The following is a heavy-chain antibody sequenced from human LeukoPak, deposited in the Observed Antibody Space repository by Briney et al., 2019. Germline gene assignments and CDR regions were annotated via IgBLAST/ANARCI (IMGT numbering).Heavy chain of an antibody. CDR2: ISYDGSNK. J-gene: IGHJ6*02. V-gene: IGHV3-30-3*01. D-gene: IGHD3-3*01. Sequence: PGRSPRLSCAASGFTFSSYAMHWVRQAPGKGLEWVAVISYDGSNKYYAGSVKGRFTISRDNSKNTLYLQMNSLRAEDTAVYYCARGSEWLWAPWGYGMDVWGQGTTVTVSS. CDR1: GFTFSSYA. CDR3: ARGSEWLWAPWGYGMDV.